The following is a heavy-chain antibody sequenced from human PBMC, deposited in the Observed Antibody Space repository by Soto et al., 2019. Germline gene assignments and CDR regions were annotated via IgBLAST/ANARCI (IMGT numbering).Heavy chain of an antibody. CDR2: IYYSGST. Sequence: GGASETLSLTCTVSGGSISSYYWSWIRQPPGTGLEWIGYIYYSGSTNYNPSLKSRVTISVDTSKNQYSLELGSVTAADAAVYYCARARYDRSGYYPWGQGTLVTVSS. CDR3: ARARYDRSGYYP. D-gene: IGHD3-22*01. V-gene: IGHV4-59*01. CDR1: GGSISSYY. J-gene: IGHJ5*02.